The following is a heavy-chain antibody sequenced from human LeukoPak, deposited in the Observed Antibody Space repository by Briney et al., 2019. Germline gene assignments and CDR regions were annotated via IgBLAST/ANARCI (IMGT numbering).Heavy chain of an antibody. Sequence: ASVKVSCKASGYTFTSYYMHWVRQAPGQGLEWMGIINPSGGSTSYAQKFQGRVTMTRDMSTSTVYMELSSLRSEDTAVYYCARAGDSSGYYNYYFDYWGQGTLVTVSS. J-gene: IGHJ4*02. D-gene: IGHD3-22*01. CDR1: GYTFTSYY. CDR3: ARAGDSSGYYNYYFDY. CDR2: INPSGGST. V-gene: IGHV1-46*01.